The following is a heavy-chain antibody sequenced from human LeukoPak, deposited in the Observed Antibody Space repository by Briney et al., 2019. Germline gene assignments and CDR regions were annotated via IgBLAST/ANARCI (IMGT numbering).Heavy chain of an antibody. V-gene: IGHV3-23*01. CDR3: AKDGHYDSSGFTLQY. D-gene: IGHD3-22*01. J-gene: IGHJ1*01. Sequence: GGSLRLSCAASGFTFTNYAITWVPQAPGKGLEWVSTISSSGANTYYADSVRGRLTISRDNSKNTLYLQMNSLRAEDTAVYYCAKDGHYDSSGFTLQYWGQGTLVTVSS. CDR1: GFTFTNYA. CDR2: ISSSGANT.